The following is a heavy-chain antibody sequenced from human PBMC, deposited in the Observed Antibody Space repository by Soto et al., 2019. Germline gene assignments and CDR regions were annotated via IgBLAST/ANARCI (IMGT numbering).Heavy chain of an antibody. Sequence: GGSLRLSCAASVFTFSLYSMIWVRQAPGKGLEWVASITSSSSYIYYEDSLKGRFTISRDNAKNSLYLQMNSLRAEDTALYYCARESVSSSGWLGGYYYYGMGVWGQGTTVTVSS. CDR2: ITSSSSYI. D-gene: IGHD6-19*01. CDR3: ARESVSSSGWLGGYYYYGMGV. CDR1: VFTFSLYS. J-gene: IGHJ6*02. V-gene: IGHV3-21*04.